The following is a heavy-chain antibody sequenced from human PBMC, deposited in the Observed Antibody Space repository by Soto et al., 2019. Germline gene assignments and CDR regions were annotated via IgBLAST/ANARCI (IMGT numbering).Heavy chain of an antibody. CDR3: ARGGCDGGSCYTLVGLRYGMDV. D-gene: IGHD2-15*01. J-gene: IGHJ6*02. CDR1: GFTFSSYA. CDR2: ISYDGNNK. Sequence: QVQLVESGGGVVQPGRSLRLSCAASGFTFSSYAMYWVRQAPGKGLEWVAVISYDGNNKYYADSVKGRFTISRDNSKNTLYLQRNSLRAEDTAVYYCARGGCDGGSCYTLVGLRYGMDVWGQGTTVTVSS. V-gene: IGHV3-30-3*01.